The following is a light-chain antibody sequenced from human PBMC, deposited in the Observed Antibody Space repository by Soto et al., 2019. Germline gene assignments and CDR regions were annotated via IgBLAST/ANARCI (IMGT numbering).Light chain of an antibody. CDR3: SSYAGSNNYV. J-gene: IGLJ1*01. V-gene: IGLV2-8*01. CDR2: EVS. Sequence: QSALTHPPSASGSPGQSVTISCIGTSSDVGGYNYVSWYQQHPGKAPKLMIYEVSKRPSGVPDRFSGSKSGNTASLTVSGLQTDDEADYYCSSYAGSNNYVFGTGTKVTVL. CDR1: SSDVGGYNY.